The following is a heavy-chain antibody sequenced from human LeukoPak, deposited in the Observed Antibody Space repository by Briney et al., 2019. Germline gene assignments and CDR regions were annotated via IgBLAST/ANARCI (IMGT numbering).Heavy chain of an antibody. CDR1: GFTFSDYY. V-gene: IGHV3-11*01. Sequence: GGSLRLSCAASGFTFSDYYMSWIRQAPGKGLEWVSYISSSGSTIYYADSVKGRFTISRDNAKNSLYLQMNSLRAEDTAVYYCARAPPGYSSNWYADWGQGTLVTASS. J-gene: IGHJ5*02. D-gene: IGHD6-13*01. CDR2: ISSSGSTI. CDR3: ARAPPGYSSNWYAD.